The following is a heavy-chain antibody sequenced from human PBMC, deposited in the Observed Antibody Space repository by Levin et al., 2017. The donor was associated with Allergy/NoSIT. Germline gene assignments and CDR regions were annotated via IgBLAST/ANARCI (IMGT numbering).Heavy chain of an antibody. CDR3: ARDRQQLGIDY. CDR1: GFTVSSNY. Sequence: PSETLSLTCAASGFTVSSNYMSWVRQAPGKGLEWVSVIYSGGSTYYADSVKGRFTISRDNSKNTLYLQMNSLRAEDTAVYYCARDRQQLGIDYWGQGTLVTVSS. J-gene: IGHJ4*02. D-gene: IGHD6-13*01. CDR2: IYSGGST. V-gene: IGHV3-53*01.